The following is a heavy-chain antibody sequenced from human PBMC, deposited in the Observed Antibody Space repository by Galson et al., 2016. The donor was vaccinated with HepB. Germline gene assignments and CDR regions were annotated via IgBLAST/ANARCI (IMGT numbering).Heavy chain of an antibody. CDR2: LYYNGTT. CDR3: ARSFSFGDYVQ. J-gene: IGHJ4*01. D-gene: IGHD2-21*01. Sequence: SETLSLTCAVSGASLNTYYWTWIRQPPGKGLQWIGILYYNGTTKSNPSLKSRVTISLDTSQNQFSLGLTSVTAADTAMYYCARSFSFGDYVQWGPGTLVTVSS. CDR1: GASLNTYY. V-gene: IGHV4-59*03.